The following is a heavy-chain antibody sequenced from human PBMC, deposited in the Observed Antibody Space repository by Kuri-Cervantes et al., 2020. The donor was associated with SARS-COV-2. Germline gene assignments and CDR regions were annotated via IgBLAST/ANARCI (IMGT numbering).Heavy chain of an antibody. V-gene: IGHV4-4*02. Sequence: GSLRLSCVVSGGAINTYNWWTWVRQPPGKGLQWIGEIFHDGSTKFNPSLSLRGRVTMSLDKSKNQFSLNLTSVTAADTAVYYCARESTYTFDTWGQGTLVTVSS. J-gene: IGHJ3*02. CDR2: IFHDGST. CDR3: ARESTYTFDT. D-gene: IGHD2-2*02. CDR1: GGAINTYNW.